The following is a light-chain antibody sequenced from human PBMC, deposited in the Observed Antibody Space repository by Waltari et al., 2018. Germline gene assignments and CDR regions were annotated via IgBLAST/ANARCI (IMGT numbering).Light chain of an antibody. Sequence: EVVMTQSPLSLPVTLGQPASISCKSSQSLVHSDGNTHLNWFQQRPGQSPRRLIYRVSNRDSGVPDRFSGSGSGTDSTLKISRVEAEDVGVYYCMQGTHWPYTFGQGTKLDIK. V-gene: IGKV2-30*02. CDR2: RVS. CDR1: QSLVHSDGNTH. CDR3: MQGTHWPYT. J-gene: IGKJ2*01.